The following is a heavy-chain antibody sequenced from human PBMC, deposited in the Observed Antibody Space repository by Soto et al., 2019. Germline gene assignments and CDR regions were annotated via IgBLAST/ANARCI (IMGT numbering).Heavy chain of an antibody. CDR3: AKHQIARHYYYGMEV. V-gene: IGHV1-46*01. Sequence: QVQLVQSGAEVKKPGASVKVSCKASGYTFTSFYMHWVRQAPGQGLEWMGIINPSGTTTDYAQKFQGTVTMTRDTSTITYYMELCSLTAEDTAVYYFAKHQIARHYYYGMEVWGQGTAVTVSS. CDR1: GYTFTSFY. J-gene: IGHJ6*02. CDR2: INPSGTTT.